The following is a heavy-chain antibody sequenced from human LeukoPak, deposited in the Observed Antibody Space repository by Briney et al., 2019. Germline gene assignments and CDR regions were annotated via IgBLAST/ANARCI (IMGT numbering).Heavy chain of an antibody. V-gene: IGHV1-69*01. D-gene: IGHD3-9*01. Sequence: SVRVSCKASGGTFSSYAISWVRQAPGQGLEWMGGIIPIFGTANYAQKFQGRVTITADESTSTAYMELSSLRSEDTAVYYCAREYYDILTGYYRYIGMFDYWGQGTLVTVSS. CDR2: IIPIFGTA. CDR3: AREYYDILTGYYRYIGMFDY. CDR1: GGTFSSYA. J-gene: IGHJ4*02.